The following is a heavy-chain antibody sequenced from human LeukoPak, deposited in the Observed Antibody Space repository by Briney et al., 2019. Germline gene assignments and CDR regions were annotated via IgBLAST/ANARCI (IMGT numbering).Heavy chain of an antibody. CDR2: IYYSWST. J-gene: IGHJ4*02. CDR3: AREYCSSTSCYRFFDY. Sequence: SETLSLTCTVSGGSISSHYWSWIRQPPGKGLEWIGYIYYSWSTNYNPALMSRVTISVDTSKNQFSLKLSSVTAADTAVYYCAREYCSSTSCYRFFDYWGQGTLVTVSS. CDR1: GGSISSHY. D-gene: IGHD2-2*02. V-gene: IGHV4-59*11.